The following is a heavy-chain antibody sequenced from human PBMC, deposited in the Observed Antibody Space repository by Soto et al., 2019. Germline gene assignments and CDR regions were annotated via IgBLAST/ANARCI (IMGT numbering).Heavy chain of an antibody. CDR1: GFSLSTCGVR. V-gene: IGHV2-70*20. CDR2: IDWDDDK. J-gene: IGHJ4*02. CDR3: ARELGYSSSYHFDY. D-gene: IGHD6-13*01. Sequence: SAPTLANATTTLTLTYTFSGFSLSTCGVRVSWVRHRPGKALERLALIDWDDDKYYTTSLKTRLTISKDTSKNQVVLTMTNMDPVETATYYCARELGYSSSYHFDYWAQGILVT.